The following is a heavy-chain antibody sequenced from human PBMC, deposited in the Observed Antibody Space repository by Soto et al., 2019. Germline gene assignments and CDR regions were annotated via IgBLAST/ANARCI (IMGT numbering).Heavy chain of an antibody. Sequence: SETLSVTCTVAGGSISSSSYYWGWIRQPPGKGLEWIGSIYYSGSTYYNPSLKSRVTISVDTSKNQFSLKLSSVTAADTAVYYCARHQLPVYATSFDCWGQGTLVTVSS. CDR3: ARHQLPVYATSFDC. CDR2: IYYSGST. D-gene: IGHD2-8*01. J-gene: IGHJ4*02. V-gene: IGHV4-39*01. CDR1: GGSISSSSYY.